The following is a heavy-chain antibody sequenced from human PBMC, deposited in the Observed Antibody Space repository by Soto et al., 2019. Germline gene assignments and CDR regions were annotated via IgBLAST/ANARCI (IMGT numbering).Heavy chain of an antibody. CDR3: AKRCTNYVRCGVDA. J-gene: IGHJ6*02. D-gene: IGHD2-8*01. CDR2: ISSGGNEI. CDR1: GITFSDFG. V-gene: IGHV3-30*18. Sequence: QVRLVESGGAVVQPGGSLRLSCEVSGITFSDFGFHWVRQAPGKGLDGVAVISSGGNEISYVDSVKGRFTISRDNSINTLFLQMNDLTTEGTAVYFCAKRCTNYVRCGVDAWGQGTTVTVTS.